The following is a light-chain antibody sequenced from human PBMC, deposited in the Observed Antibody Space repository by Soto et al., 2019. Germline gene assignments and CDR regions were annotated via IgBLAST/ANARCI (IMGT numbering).Light chain of an antibody. CDR1: SSNIGAGYG. CDR2: GNS. J-gene: IGLJ3*02. CDR3: QSYDSSLSGWV. V-gene: IGLV1-40*01. Sequence: QSVLTQPPSVPGAPGQRVTISCTGSSSNIGAGYGVHWYQQLPGTAPKLLIYGNSNRPSGVPDRFSGSKSGTSASLAITGLQAEDEADYYCQSYDSSLSGWVFGGGTKLTVL.